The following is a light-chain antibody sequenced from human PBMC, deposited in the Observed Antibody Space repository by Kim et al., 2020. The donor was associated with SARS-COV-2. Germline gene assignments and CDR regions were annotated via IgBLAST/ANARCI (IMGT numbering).Light chain of an antibody. J-gene: IGKJ2*01. V-gene: IGKV2D-29*02. Sequence: DIVVTQTPLSLSVTPGQPASISCKTSQSLLHINGNTYLYWYLQKPGQSPQVLISEVSDRFSGVPDRFSGSGTGTDFTLKISRVEAEDVGVYYCMQSLQLPYTFGQGTKLEI. CDR2: EVS. CDR3: MQSLQLPYT. CDR1: QSLLHINGNTY.